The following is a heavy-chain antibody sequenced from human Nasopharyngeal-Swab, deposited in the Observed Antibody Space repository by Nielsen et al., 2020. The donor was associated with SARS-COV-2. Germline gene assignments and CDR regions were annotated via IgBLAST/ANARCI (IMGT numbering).Heavy chain of an antibody. J-gene: IGHJ4*02. CDR1: GGSINSGGYY. Sequence: SETLSLTCTVSGGSINSGGYYWSWIRQHPGKGLEWIGYTYYSGSTYYNPSLKSRVTISVDTSKNQFSLKLSSVTAADTAVYYCARGLRDYVWGSYRSYFDYWGQGTLVTVSS. CDR3: ARGLRDYVWGSYRSYFDY. D-gene: IGHD3-16*02. CDR2: TYYSGST. V-gene: IGHV4-31*03.